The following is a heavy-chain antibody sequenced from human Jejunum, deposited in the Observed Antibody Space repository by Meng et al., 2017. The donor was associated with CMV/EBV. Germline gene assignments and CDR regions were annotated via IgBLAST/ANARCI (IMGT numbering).Heavy chain of an antibody. D-gene: IGHD2-2*02. Sequence: FTFTNHAMHWVCQAPGKGLEWVAVISFEETNIHYADSVKGRFTIFRDNSKNTLDLQMNSLRAEDTAVYFCARGRVSYTSWSSQGNWGQGARVTVSS. J-gene: IGHJ4*02. V-gene: IGHV3-30-3*01. CDR3: ARGRVSYTSWSSQGN. CDR2: ISFEETNI. CDR1: FTFTNHA.